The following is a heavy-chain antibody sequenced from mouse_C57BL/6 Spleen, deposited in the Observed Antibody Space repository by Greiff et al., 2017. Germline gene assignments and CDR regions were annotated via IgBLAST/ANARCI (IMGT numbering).Heavy chain of an antibody. CDR2: IYPGDGDT. Sequence: QVQLKESGPELVKPGASVKISCKASGYAFSSSWMNWVKQRPGKGLEWIGRIYPGDGDTNYNGKFKGKATLTADKSSSTAYMQLSSLTSEDSAVYFCARLGRRGYFDYWGQGTTLTVSS. CDR3: ARLGRRGYFDY. D-gene: IGHD4-1*01. V-gene: IGHV1-82*01. J-gene: IGHJ2*01. CDR1: GYAFSSSW.